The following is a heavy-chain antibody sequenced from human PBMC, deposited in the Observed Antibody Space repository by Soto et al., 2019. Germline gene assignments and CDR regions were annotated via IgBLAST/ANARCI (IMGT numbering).Heavy chain of an antibody. Sequence: SETLSLTCTVSGGFIWGWIRQSPDKGLEWIGYIYNSGRYNYNPSLQSRVTISIDTSKNQFTLSLSSVTAADTAVYYCARQHYSDNSRIWWGQGTLVTVSS. CDR2: IYNSGRY. D-gene: IGHD3-22*01. V-gene: IGHV4-59*08. J-gene: IGHJ4*02. CDR3: ARQHYSDNSRIW. CDR1: GGFI.